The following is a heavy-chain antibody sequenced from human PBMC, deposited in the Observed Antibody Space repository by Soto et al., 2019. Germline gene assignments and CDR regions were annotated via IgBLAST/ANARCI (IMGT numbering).Heavy chain of an antibody. Sequence: VQLVESGGGLVQPGGSLRLSCAASGFTVSSNYMSWVRQAPGKGLEWVSVIYSGGSTYYADSVKGRFTISRHNSKNTLYLQMNSLRAEDTAVYYCAREDYGVTGGAFEIWGQGTMVTVSS. CDR3: AREDYGVTGGAFEI. J-gene: IGHJ3*02. V-gene: IGHV3-53*04. CDR2: IYSGGST. D-gene: IGHD4-17*01. CDR1: GFTVSSNY.